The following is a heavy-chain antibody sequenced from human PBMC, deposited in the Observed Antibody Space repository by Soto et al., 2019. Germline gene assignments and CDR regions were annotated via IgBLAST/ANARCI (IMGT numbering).Heavy chain of an antibody. J-gene: IGHJ5*02. CDR2: INHSGST. CDR1: GGSFSGYY. V-gene: IGHV4-34*01. Sequence: QVQLQQWGAGLLKPSETLSLTCAVYGGSFSGYYWSWIRQPPGKGLEWIGEINHSGSTNYNPSLKSRVTISVDTSKNQFSLKLSSVTAADTAVYYCARAYIVVVVAATLTRRWFDPWGQGTLVTVSS. CDR3: ARAYIVVVVAATLTRRWFDP. D-gene: IGHD2-15*01.